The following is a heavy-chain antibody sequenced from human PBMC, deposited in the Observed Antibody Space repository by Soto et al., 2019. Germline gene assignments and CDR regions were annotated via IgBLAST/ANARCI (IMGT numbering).Heavy chain of an antibody. J-gene: IGHJ6*02. V-gene: IGHV4-39*01. CDR2: IYYSGST. CDR3: ASPREGANYYYGMDV. D-gene: IGHD1-26*01. CDR1: GGSISSSSYY. Sequence: PSETLSLTCNSSGGSISSSSYYWGWIRQPPGEGLEWIGSIYYSGSTYYNPSLKSRVTISVDTSKNQFSLKLSSVTAADTAVYYCASPREGANYYYGMDVWGQGTTVTVSS.